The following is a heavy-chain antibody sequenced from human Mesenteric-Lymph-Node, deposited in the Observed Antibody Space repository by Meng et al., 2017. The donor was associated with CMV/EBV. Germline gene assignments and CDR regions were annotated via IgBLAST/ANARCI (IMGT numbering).Heavy chain of an antibody. D-gene: IGHD6-6*01. CDR2: IYYSGST. Sequence: SETLTLTCTVSGGSISSGDYYWSWIRQPPGKGLEWIGYIYYSGSTYYNPSLKSRVTISVDTSKNQFSLTLNYVTAADTAIYYCVRYTSTSFYFDYWGQGTLVTVSS. CDR1: GGSISSGDYY. CDR3: VRYTSTSFYFDY. V-gene: IGHV4-30-4*08. J-gene: IGHJ4*02.